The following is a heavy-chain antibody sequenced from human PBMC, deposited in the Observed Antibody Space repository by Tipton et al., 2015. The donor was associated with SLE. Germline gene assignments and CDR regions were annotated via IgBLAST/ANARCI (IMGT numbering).Heavy chain of an antibody. CDR1: GGSITNDAYY. CDR3: ARESSSGWYGLDY. J-gene: IGHJ4*02. CDR2: IYYSGST. Sequence: TLSLTCTVSGGSITNDAYYWSWIRQSPGKGLEWIGYIYYSGSTYYNPSLKSRVTISVDTSKNQFSLKLSSVTAADTAVYYCARESSSGWYGLDYWGQGTLVTVSS. V-gene: IGHV4-31*03. D-gene: IGHD6-19*01.